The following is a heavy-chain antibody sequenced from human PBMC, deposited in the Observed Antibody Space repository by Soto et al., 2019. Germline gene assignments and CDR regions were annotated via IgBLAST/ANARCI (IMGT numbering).Heavy chain of an antibody. CDR2: IIIVSETT. CDR1: GGSFNTYA. V-gene: IGHV1-69*01. Sequence: QVQLEQSGAEVKKPGSSVKVSCKVSGGSFNTYAINWVRQAPGLGLEWMGGIIIVSETTNYAQKFQDRVTITADEFTSTAYMELSSLRSEDKAVYYCAKGHGLFDGEGLVSYWYFDLWGRGTLVTVSS. J-gene: IGHJ2*01. D-gene: IGHD2-21*01. CDR3: AKGHGLFDGEGLVSYWYFDL.